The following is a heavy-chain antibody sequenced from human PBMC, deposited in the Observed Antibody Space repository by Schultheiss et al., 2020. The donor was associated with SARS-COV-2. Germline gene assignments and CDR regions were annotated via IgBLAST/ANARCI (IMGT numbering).Heavy chain of an antibody. CDR1: GFTFSSYA. CDR3: ARSTDGYMD. J-gene: IGHJ6*02. Sequence: GGSLRLSCTASGFTFSSYAMHWVRQAPGKGLEWVAVIPYDGSSTYYADSVKGRFTISRDNAKNMLYLQMHSLRAEDTAVYYCARSTDGYMDWGQGTTVTVSS. V-gene: IGHV3-30*03. CDR2: IPYDGSST. D-gene: IGHD5-24*01.